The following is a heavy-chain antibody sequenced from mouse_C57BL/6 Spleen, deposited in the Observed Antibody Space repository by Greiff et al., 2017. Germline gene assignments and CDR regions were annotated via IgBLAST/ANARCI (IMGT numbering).Heavy chain of an antibody. CDR3: ARSIVTTYYFDY. CDR1: GYTFTSYW. CDR2: INPSSGYT. Sequence: QVQLQQSGAELAKPGASVKLSCKASGYTFTSYWMHWVKQRPGQGLEWIGYINPSSGYTKYNQKFKDKAILTADKSSSTAYMQLSSLTYEDSAVYYCARSIVTTYYFDYWGQGTTLTVSS. J-gene: IGHJ2*01. D-gene: IGHD2-5*01. V-gene: IGHV1-7*01.